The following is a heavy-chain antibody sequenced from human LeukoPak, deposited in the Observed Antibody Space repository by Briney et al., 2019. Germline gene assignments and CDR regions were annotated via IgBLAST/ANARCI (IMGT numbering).Heavy chain of an antibody. CDR2: IYHSGST. V-gene: IGHV4-38-2*02. D-gene: IGHD4-17*01. CDR3: ARARGDYVSFDY. Sequence: SETLSLTCSVSGYSISSGYYWGWIRQPPGKGLEWIGSIYHSGSTYYNPSLKSRVTISVDTSKNQFSLKLSSVTAADTAVYYCARARGDYVSFDYWGQGTLVTVSP. J-gene: IGHJ4*02. CDR1: GYSISSGYY.